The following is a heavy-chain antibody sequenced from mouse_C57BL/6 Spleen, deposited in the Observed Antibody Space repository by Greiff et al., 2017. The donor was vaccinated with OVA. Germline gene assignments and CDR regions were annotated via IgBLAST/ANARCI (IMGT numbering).Heavy chain of an antibody. CDR3: ARGELRRALYAMDY. D-gene: IGHD2-4*01. V-gene: IGHV1-69*01. J-gene: IGHJ4*01. CDR2: IDPSDSYT. Sequence: VQLQQPGAELVMPGASVKLSCKASSYTFTSYWMHWVKQRPGQGLEWIGEIDPSDSYTNYNQKFKGKSTLTVDKSSSTAYMQLSSLTSEDSAVYYCARGELRRALYAMDYWGQGTSVTVSS. CDR1: SYTFTSYW.